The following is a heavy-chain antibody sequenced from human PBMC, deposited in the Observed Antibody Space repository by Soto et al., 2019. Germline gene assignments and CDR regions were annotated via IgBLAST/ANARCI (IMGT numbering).Heavy chain of an antibody. CDR3: ASSAGHPEDFFYYNGMDV. Sequence: SETLSLTCSVSGASIRSYYWHWIRQPPGKGLEWIGYVYTSDYTRYSSSLKSRVTISVDTSKSQFYLRLNSVTAADTAVYYCASSAGHPEDFFYYNGMDVWGQGTTVTVSS. V-gene: IGHV4-4*08. CDR2: VYTSDYT. CDR1: GASIRSYY. D-gene: IGHD2-15*01. J-gene: IGHJ6*02.